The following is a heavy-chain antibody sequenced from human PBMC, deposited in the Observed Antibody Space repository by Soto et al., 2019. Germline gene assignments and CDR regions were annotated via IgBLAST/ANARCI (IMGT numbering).Heavy chain of an antibody. Sequence: HPGGSLRLSCVASGFTFSGYGMHWVRQAPGKGLEWVAVISYEGSNKYYADSVKGRFTISRDNSINTMYLEMNSLRAEDTAVYYCAKDRKTIFGVVPFSGGMDVWGRGTTVTVSS. J-gene: IGHJ6*02. CDR3: AKDRKTIFGVVPFSGGMDV. V-gene: IGHV3-30*18. CDR1: GFTFSGYG. CDR2: ISYEGSNK. D-gene: IGHD3-3*01.